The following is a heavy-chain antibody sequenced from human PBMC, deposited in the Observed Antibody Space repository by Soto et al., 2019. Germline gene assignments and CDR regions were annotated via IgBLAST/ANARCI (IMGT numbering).Heavy chain of an antibody. CDR2: IWYDGTQK. Sequence: GGSLRLSCEASGFTFNTYSMHWVRQPPGKGLEWLAAIWYDGTQKYYADSVKGRFIISRDNSKNMLFLQMNSLRAEDTAIYYCAKKANSGPGSQYFDNWGQGTLVTVSS. V-gene: IGHV3-33*06. J-gene: IGHJ4*02. CDR3: AKKANSGPGSQYFDN. CDR1: GFTFNTYS. D-gene: IGHD3-10*01.